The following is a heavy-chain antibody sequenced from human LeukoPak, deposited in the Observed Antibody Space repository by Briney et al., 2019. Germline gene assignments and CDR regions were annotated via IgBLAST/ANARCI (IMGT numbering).Heavy chain of an antibody. CDR3: ARDLYCSSTSCYRFDP. D-gene: IGHD2-2*01. V-gene: IGHV4-4*07. Sequence: SETLSLTCTVSGGSISSYYWSWIRQPAGKGLEWIGRIFTSGSANYNPSLKSRVTMSVDTYKNQFSLKLSSVTAADTAVYYCARDLYCSSTSCYRFDPWGQGTLVTVSS. J-gene: IGHJ5*02. CDR1: GGSISSYY. CDR2: IFTSGSA.